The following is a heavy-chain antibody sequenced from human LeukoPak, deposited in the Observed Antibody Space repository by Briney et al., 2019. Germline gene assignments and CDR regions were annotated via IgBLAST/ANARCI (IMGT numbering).Heavy chain of an antibody. CDR1: GFTFSSYA. CDR2: ISGSGGST. D-gene: IGHD3-10*01. CDR3: AKDSLPSLITTLFDY. V-gene: IGHV3-23*01. Sequence: GGSLRLSCAASGFTFSSYAMSWVRQAPGKGLEWVSAISGSGGSTYYADSVKGRFTISRDNSKNTLYLQMNSLRAEDTAVYYCAKDSLPSLITTLFDYWGQGTLVTVSS. J-gene: IGHJ4*02.